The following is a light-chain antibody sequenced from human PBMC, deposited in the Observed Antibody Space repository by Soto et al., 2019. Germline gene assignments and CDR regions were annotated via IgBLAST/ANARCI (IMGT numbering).Light chain of an antibody. V-gene: IGKV1-39*01. J-gene: IGKJ4*01. CDR2: AAS. Sequence: DIQMTQSPSSLSASVGDRVTITCRASQSISSYLNWYQQKPGKAPKLLIYAASSLQSGVPSRFSGSGSGTEFTLTISSLQPDDFATYYCQQSYTSPVTFGGGTKVDIK. CDR3: QQSYTSPVT. CDR1: QSISSY.